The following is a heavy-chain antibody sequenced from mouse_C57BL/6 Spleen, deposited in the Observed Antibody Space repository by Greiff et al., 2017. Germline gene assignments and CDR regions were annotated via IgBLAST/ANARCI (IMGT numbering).Heavy chain of an antibody. J-gene: IGHJ3*01. Sequence: QVQLQQSGAELVKPGASVKISCKASGYAFSSYWMNWVKQRPGKGLEWIGQIYPGDGDTNYNRKFKGKATLTADKSSSTAYMQLSSLTSEDSAVYFVARYYYGSSHSAWFAYWGQGTLITVSA. CDR3: ARYYYGSSHSAWFAY. D-gene: IGHD1-1*01. CDR2: IYPGDGDT. CDR1: GYAFSSYW. V-gene: IGHV1-80*01.